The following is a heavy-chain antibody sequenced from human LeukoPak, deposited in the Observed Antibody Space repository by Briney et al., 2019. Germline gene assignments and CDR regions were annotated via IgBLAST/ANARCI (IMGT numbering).Heavy chain of an antibody. D-gene: IGHD3-10*01. J-gene: IGHJ4*02. CDR1: GGTFSSFT. V-gene: IGHV1-69*13. CDR3: ARARITMVRGVYLGGYFDY. CDR2: IIPIFGTA. Sequence: SVKVSCKASGGTFSSFTISWVRQAPGQGLEWMGGIIPIFGTANYAQKFQGRVTITADESTSTAYMELSSLRSEDTAVYYCARARITMVRGVYLGGYFDYWGQGTLVTVSS.